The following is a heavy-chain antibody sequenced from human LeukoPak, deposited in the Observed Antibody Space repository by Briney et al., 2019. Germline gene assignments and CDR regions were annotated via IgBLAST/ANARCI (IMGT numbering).Heavy chain of an antibody. V-gene: IGHV3-73*01. CDR2: IRSKANSYAT. CDR3: TRLVAAAGPGEIDY. D-gene: IGHD6-13*01. J-gene: IGHJ4*02. CDR1: GFTFSGSA. Sequence: GGSLRLSCAASGFTFSGSAMHWVRQASGKGLEWVGRIRSKANSYATAYAASVKGRFTISRDDSKNTAYLQMNSLKTEDTAVYYCTRLVAAAGPGEIDYWGQGTLVTVSS.